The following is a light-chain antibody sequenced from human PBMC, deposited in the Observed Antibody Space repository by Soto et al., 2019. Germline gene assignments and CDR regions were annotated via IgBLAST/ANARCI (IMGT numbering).Light chain of an antibody. CDR3: SSYTSISSWV. J-gene: IGLJ3*02. CDR1: SNDVGHYKY. V-gene: IGLV2-14*01. CDR2: EVN. Sequence: QSVLTQPASVSGSPGQSITISCTGTSNDVGHYKYVSWYQQYPGKAPKLMIYEVNNRPSGVSNRFSGSKSGNTASLTISGLQAEDEADYYCSSYTSISSWVFGGGTKVTVL.